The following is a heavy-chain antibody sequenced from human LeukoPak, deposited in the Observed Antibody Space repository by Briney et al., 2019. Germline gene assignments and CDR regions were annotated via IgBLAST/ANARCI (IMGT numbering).Heavy chain of an antibody. CDR2: ISGSGGNT. J-gene: IGHJ4*02. V-gene: IGHV3-23*01. CDR3: AKVGIFGLVTYYFDY. Sequence: GGSLRLSCAASGFTFNNFAMSWVRQAPGKGLEWVSGISGSGGNTHYADSVKGRFTISRDNSKNTLYLQMNSLKAEDTAFYYCAKVGIFGLVTYYFDYWGQGTLVTVSS. D-gene: IGHD3/OR15-3a*01. CDR1: GFTFNNFA.